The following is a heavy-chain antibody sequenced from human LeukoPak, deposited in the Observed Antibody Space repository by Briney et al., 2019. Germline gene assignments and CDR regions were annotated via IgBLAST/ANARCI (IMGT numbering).Heavy chain of an antibody. J-gene: IGHJ5*02. CDR3: AKATGYYYDSSGYS. CDR1: GFTFSSYS. V-gene: IGHV3-33*06. CDR2: IWYDGSNK. Sequence: PGGSLRLSCAASGFTFSSYSMNWVRQAPGKGLEWVAVIWYDGSNKYYADSVKGRFTISRDNSKNTLYLQMNSLRAEDTAVYYCAKATGYYYDSSGYSWGQGTLVTVSS. D-gene: IGHD3-22*01.